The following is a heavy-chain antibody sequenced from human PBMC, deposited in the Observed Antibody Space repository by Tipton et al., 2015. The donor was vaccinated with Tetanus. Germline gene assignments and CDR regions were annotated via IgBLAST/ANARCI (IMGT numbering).Heavy chain of an antibody. CDR1: GYTFKEYW. D-gene: IGHD3-10*01. CDR3: ARHMGFGDLLSLLDY. Sequence: QSGAEVKKPGESLKISCKGSGYTFKEYWIGWVRQMPGKGLEWMGIIYPGDSDTRYSPSFQGQVTISADKSISTAYLQWSSLKASDTAMYYCARHMGFGDLLSLLDYWGQGTLVTVSS. V-gene: IGHV5-51*01. CDR2: IYPGDSDT. J-gene: IGHJ4*02.